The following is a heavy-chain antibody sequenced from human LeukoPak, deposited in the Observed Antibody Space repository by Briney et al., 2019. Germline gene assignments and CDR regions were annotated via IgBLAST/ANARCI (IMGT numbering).Heavy chain of an antibody. CDR2: IYYSGST. V-gene: IGHV4-31*03. Sequence: PSETLSLTCTVSGGSISSGGYYWSWIRQHPGKGLEWIGYIYYSGSTYYNPSLKSRVSISVDTSKNQFSLKVRSVTAADTAVYYCARRPSTGGYYPHYYYYMDVWGKGTTVTVSS. CDR3: ARRPSTGGYYPHYYYYMDV. J-gene: IGHJ6*03. D-gene: IGHD3-22*01. CDR1: GGSISSGGYY.